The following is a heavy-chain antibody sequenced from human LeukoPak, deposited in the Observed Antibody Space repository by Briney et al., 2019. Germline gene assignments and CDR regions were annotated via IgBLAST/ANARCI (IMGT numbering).Heavy chain of an antibody. J-gene: IGHJ6*02. CDR3: AVAYCYDSSGYQYYYGMDV. CDR1: GFTFSSYA. Sequence: GGSLRLSCAASGFTFSSYAMSWVRQAPGRGLEWVSAISGSGGSTYYADSVKGRFTISRDNSKNTLYLQMNSLRAEDTAVYYCAVAYCYDSSGYQYYYGMDVWGQGTTVTVSS. CDR2: ISGSGGST. V-gene: IGHV3-23*01. D-gene: IGHD3-22*01.